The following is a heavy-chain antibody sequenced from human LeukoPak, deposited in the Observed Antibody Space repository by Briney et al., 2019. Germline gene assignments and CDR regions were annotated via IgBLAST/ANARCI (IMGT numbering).Heavy chain of an antibody. V-gene: IGHV3-23*01. Sequence: GGSLRLSCAASGFTFSSYAMSWVRLAPGKGLEWVSAISGSGGSTYYADSVKGRFTISRDNSKNTLYLQMNSLRAEDTAVYYCAKDFPFEPYGSGSPSVAYWGQGTLVTVSS. CDR3: AKDFPFEPYGSGSPSVAY. D-gene: IGHD3-10*01. CDR1: GFTFSSYA. CDR2: ISGSGGST. J-gene: IGHJ4*02.